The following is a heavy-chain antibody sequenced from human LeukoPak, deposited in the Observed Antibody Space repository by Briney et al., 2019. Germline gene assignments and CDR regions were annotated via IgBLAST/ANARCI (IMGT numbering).Heavy chain of an antibody. J-gene: IGHJ4*02. CDR3: ASELLWFGELFY. V-gene: IGHV3-30*02. D-gene: IGHD3-10*01. CDR1: GFTFSSYG. CDR2: IRYDGSNK. Sequence: PGGSLRLSCAASGFTFSSYGMHWVRQAPGKGLEWVAFIRYDGSNKYYAGSVKGRFTISRDNSKNTLYLQMNSLRAEDTAVYYCASELLWFGELFYWGQGTLVTVSS.